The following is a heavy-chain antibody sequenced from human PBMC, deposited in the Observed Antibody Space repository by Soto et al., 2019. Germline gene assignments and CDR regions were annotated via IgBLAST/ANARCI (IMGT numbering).Heavy chain of an antibody. D-gene: IGHD3-10*01. V-gene: IGHV3-48*01. CDR3: ATYYGSGTYFPDHYYYGMDV. CDR2: ISSSSSTI. J-gene: IGHJ6*01. Sequence: GGSLRLSCAASGFTFINYSMNWVRQAPGKGLEWVSYISSSSSTIYYADSVKGRFTNSRDNAKNSLYLQMNSLRAEDTAVYYCATYYGSGTYFPDHYYYGMDVWGQGTTVTV. CDR1: GFTFINYS.